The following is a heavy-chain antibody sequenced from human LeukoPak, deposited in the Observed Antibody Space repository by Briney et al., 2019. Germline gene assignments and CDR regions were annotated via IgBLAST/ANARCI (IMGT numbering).Heavy chain of an antibody. CDR1: GFTFSSYW. V-gene: IGHV3-7*01. CDR2: IKQDGSEK. J-gene: IGHJ4*02. D-gene: IGHD4-17*01. Sequence: GGSLRLSWAASGFTFSSYWMSWVRQAPGKGLEWVANIKQDGSEKYYVDSVKGRFTISRDNAKNSLYLQMNSLRAEDTAVYYCARDLISPTVTTGYYFDYWGQGTLVTVSS. CDR3: ARDLISPTVTTGYYFDY.